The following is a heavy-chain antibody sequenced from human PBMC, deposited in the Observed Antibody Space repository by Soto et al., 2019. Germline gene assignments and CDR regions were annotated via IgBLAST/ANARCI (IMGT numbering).Heavy chain of an antibody. D-gene: IGHD2-2*03. CDR2: MNPNSGNT. V-gene: IGHV1-8*01. CDR3: ARRPGYCSSTSCYRPLDY. J-gene: IGHJ4*02. Sequence: QVQLVQSGAEVKKPGASVKVSCKASGYTFTSYDINWVRQATGQGLEWMGWMNPNSGNTGYAQKFQGRVTMTRNTSISTDYMELSSLRSEDTAVYYCARRPGYCSSTSCYRPLDYWGQGTLVTVSS. CDR1: GYTFTSYD.